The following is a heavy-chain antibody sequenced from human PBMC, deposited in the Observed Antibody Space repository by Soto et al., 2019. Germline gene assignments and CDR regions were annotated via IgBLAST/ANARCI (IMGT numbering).Heavy chain of an antibody. CDR2: INSGSSYI. CDR1: GVTFSSYG. J-gene: IGHJ4*02. Sequence: PGGSLRLSCAASGVTFSSYGLNWVRQAPGKGLEWVSSINSGSSYIYYADSVKGRFTVSRDNAKNSLYLQMNSLRAEDTAVYYCARDPYCGGDCYGEAFYFDYWGQGTLVTVSS. CDR3: ARDPYCGGDCYGEAFYFDY. D-gene: IGHD2-21*02. V-gene: IGHV3-21*01.